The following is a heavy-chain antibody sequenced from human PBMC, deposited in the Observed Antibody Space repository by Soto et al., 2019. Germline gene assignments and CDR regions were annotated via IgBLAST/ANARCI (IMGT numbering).Heavy chain of an antibody. J-gene: IGHJ4*02. CDR3: ARDFTPTAGLDY. Sequence: ASVKVSCKASGYTFTSYYMRWVRQAPGQGLEWMGIINPSGGSTSYAQKFQGRVTMTRDTSTSTVYMELSSLRSEDTAVYYCARDFTPTAGLDYWGQGTLVTVSS. CDR2: INPSGGST. CDR1: GYTFTSYY. D-gene: IGHD6-13*01. V-gene: IGHV1-46*01.